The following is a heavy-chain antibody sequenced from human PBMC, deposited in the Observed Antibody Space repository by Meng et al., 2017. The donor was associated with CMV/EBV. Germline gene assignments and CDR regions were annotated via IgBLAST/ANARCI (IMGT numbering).Heavy chain of an antibody. D-gene: IGHD1-7*01. Sequence: GESLKISCAASGFTFSSYSMNWVRQAPGKGLEWVSSISSSSSYIYYADSVKGRFTISRDNAKNSLYLQMNNLRAEDTAVYYCARDLELRPWFDPWGQGTLVTVSS. J-gene: IGHJ5*02. CDR3: ARDLELRPWFDP. CDR2: ISSSSSYI. V-gene: IGHV3-21*01. CDR1: GFTFSSYS.